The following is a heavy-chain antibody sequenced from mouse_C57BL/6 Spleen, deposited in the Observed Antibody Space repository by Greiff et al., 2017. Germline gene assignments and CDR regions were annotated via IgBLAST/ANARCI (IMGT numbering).Heavy chain of an antibody. V-gene: IGHV1-69*01. CDR1: GYTFTSYW. J-gene: IGHJ3*01. CDR3: ARGGYYGSQFAY. Sequence: QVHVKQPGAELVMPGASVKLSCKASGYTFTSYWMHWVKHRPGQGLAWIGEIDPSASYTNYNQQFTGKSTLTVDHSSSTAYMQLSSLTSEDSAGYYCARGGYYGSQFAYWGQGTLVTVSA. CDR2: IDPSASYT. D-gene: IGHD2-2*01.